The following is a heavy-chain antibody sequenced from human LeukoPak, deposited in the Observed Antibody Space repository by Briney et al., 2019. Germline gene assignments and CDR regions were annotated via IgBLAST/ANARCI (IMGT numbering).Heavy chain of an antibody. J-gene: IGHJ3*02. D-gene: IGHD3-22*01. CDR1: GFTFDDYA. CDR3: AKPTHYDDAFDI. Sequence: GGSLRLSWAASGFTFDDYAMHWVRQAPGKGLEWVSGISWNSGSIGYADSVKGRFTISRDNAKNSLYLQMNSLRAEDTALYYCAKPTHYDDAFDIWGQGTMVTVSS. V-gene: IGHV3-9*01. CDR2: ISWNSGSI.